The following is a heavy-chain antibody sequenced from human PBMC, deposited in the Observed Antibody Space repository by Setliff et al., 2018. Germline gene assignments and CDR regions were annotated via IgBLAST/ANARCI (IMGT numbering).Heavy chain of an antibody. V-gene: IGHV4-39*02. CDR1: GDSISNTGYY. J-gene: IGHJ5*01. D-gene: IGHD4-4*01. Sequence: SETLSLTCIVAGDSISNTGYYWGWIRQPPGRGLEWIGRIYNSGSTTDNPSLKSRVTISADTSNNTFCLNHCSVTAADTAVYYCAGRDYSGGDSWGHGTLVTVSS. CDR3: AGRDYSGGDS. CDR2: IYNSGST.